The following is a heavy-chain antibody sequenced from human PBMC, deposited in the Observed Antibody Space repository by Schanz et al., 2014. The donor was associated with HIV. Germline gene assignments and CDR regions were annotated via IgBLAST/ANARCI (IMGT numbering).Heavy chain of an antibody. Sequence: EVQLVESGGDLAQPGRSLRLSCVASGFTFDDYAIHWVRQAPGKGLEWVSTISWNSGSIAYADSVKGRFTISRDNAKNSLYLQMNSLRAEDTAFYYCAKDWARTAGYCFHYWGQGTLVTVSS. CDR3: AKDWARTAGYCFHY. D-gene: IGHD3-9*01. CDR1: GFTFDDYA. J-gene: IGHJ4*02. CDR2: ISWNSGSI. V-gene: IGHV3-9*01.